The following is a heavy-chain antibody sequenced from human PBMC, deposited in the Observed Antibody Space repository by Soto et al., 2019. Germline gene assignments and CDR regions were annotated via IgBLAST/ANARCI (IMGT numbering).Heavy chain of an antibody. J-gene: IGHJ6*02. D-gene: IGHD1-26*01. V-gene: IGHV5-51*01. Sequence: GESLKISCKASGYSFTSYWIGWVRQMPGKGPEWMGIIYPGDSDTRYSPSFQGQVNISADKSISTAYLQWSSLKASDTAMYYCAAYSGSFYYGMDVWGQGTTVTVSS. CDR1: GYSFTSYW. CDR2: IYPGDSDT. CDR3: AAYSGSFYYGMDV.